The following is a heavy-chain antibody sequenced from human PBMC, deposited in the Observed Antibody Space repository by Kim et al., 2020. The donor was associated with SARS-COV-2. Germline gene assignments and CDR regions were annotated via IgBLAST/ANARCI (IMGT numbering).Heavy chain of an antibody. CDR1: GFTFSSYA. Sequence: GGSLRLSCAASGFTFSSYAMHWVRQAPGKGLEWVAVISYDGSNKYYADSVKGRFTISRDNSKNTLYLQMNSLRAEDTAVYYCARDHSGWYGPFDYWGQGTLVTVSS. CDR2: ISYDGSNK. V-gene: IGHV3-30-3*01. CDR3: ARDHSGWYGPFDY. D-gene: IGHD6-19*01. J-gene: IGHJ4*02.